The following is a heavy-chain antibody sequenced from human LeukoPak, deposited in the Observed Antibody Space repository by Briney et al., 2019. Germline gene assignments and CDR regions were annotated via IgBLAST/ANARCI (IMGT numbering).Heavy chain of an antibody. Sequence: GGSLRLSCAASGFTFRMSWVRQAPGKGLEWVANINKDGSEKYYADSVKGRFTISRDDARNSVSLQMNSLRADDTAVYYCARDVGYCSGGSCYRWFASWGQRTLMIVSS. CDR1: GFTFR. J-gene: IGHJ5*01. D-gene: IGHD2-15*01. CDR2: INKDGSEK. V-gene: IGHV3-7*01. CDR3: ARDVGYCSGGSCYRWFAS.